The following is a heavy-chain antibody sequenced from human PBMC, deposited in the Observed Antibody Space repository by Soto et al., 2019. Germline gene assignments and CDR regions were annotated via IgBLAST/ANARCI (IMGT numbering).Heavy chain of an antibody. CDR3: AKSYCGGDCSFDY. Sequence: GGSLRLSCAASGFTFSSYVMHWVRQAPGKGLEWVAVISYDGSNKYYADSVKGRFTISRDNSKNTLYLQMNSLRAEDTAVYYCAKSYCGGDCSFDYWGQGTLVTV. CDR1: GFTFSSYV. V-gene: IGHV3-30*18. CDR2: ISYDGSNK. J-gene: IGHJ4*02. D-gene: IGHD2-21*02.